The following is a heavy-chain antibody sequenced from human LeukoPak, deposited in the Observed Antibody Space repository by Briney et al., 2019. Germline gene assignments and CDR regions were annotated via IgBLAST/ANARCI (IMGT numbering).Heavy chain of an antibody. CDR1: GFTFSSYW. Sequence: PGGSLRLSCAASGFTFSSYWMHWVRQAPGKGLGWVSRIKSEGSSTTYADSVKGRFAISRDNAKNTLFLQMNSLSPEDTAVYYCARDRSIEDAFDSWGQGTMVTVSS. V-gene: IGHV3-74*03. J-gene: IGHJ3*02. CDR2: IKSEGSST. D-gene: IGHD3-3*02. CDR3: ARDRSIEDAFDS.